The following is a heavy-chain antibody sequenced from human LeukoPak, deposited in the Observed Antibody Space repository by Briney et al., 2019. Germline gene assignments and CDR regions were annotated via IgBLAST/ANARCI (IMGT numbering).Heavy chain of an antibody. J-gene: IGHJ4*02. D-gene: IGHD5-18*01. CDR3: ARSRGHSYGPWDY. CDR1: GGSISSYY. CDR2: IYYSGST. V-gene: IGHV4-59*01. Sequence: SETLSLTCTVSGGSISSYYWSWIRQPPGKGLEWIGYIYYSGSTDYNPSLQSRVTISVDTSKNQFSLKLSSVTAADTAVYYCARSRGHSYGPWDYWGRGTLLTVSS.